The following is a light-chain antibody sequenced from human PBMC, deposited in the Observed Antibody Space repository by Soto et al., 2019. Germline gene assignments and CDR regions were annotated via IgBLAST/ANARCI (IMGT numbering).Light chain of an antibody. V-gene: IGLV1-40*01. CDR1: SANIGAVYN. Sequence: QSVLTQPPSVSGAPGQRVTISCTGSSANIGAVYNVHWYQQLPGTAPKLLIYANNNRPSGVPDRFSGSKSGTSASLAITGIQAEDEADYYCQSYDSSLSAVVFGGGTKLTVL. CDR2: ANN. J-gene: IGLJ2*01. CDR3: QSYDSSLSAVV.